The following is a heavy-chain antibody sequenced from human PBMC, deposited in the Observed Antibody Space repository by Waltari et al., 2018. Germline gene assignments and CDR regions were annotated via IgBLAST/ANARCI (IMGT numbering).Heavy chain of an antibody. CDR1: GGSISSGSYS. Sequence: QVQLQESGPGLVKPSQTLSLTCTVSGGSISSGSYSWSWIRQPAGKGLEWIGRIYTSGSTNYNPSLKSRVTISVDTSKNQFSLKLSSVTAADTAVYYCARVTYGDTDYWGQGTLVTVSS. J-gene: IGHJ4*02. D-gene: IGHD4-17*01. CDR2: IYTSGST. V-gene: IGHV4-61*02. CDR3: ARVTYGDTDY.